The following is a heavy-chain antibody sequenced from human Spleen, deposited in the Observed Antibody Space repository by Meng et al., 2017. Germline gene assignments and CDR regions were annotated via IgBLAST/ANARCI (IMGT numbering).Heavy chain of an antibody. J-gene: IGHJ4*02. Sequence: QLQLQESGPGLVKPSENRSLPCTVSGGSVSSSSYYWGWIRQPPGKGLEWIGNIYYSGSTYYNPSLKSRVSISVDTSKNQFSLKLSSVTAADTAVYYCARGRPYFDYWGQGTLVTAPQ. CDR1: GGSVSSSSYY. V-gene: IGHV4-39*01. CDR3: ARGRPYFDY. CDR2: IYYSGST.